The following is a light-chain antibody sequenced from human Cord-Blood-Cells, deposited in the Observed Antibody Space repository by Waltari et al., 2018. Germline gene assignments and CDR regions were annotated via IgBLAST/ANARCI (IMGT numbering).Light chain of an antibody. CDR2: DVS. Sequence: QSAMTQPRSVSGSPGQSVTLPCTGTSSDVGGYTYVSWYQQPPGKAPKLMIYDVSKRPSGVPDRFSGSKSGNTASLTISGLQAEDEADYYCCSYAGSYTYVFGTGTKVTVL. V-gene: IGLV2-11*01. J-gene: IGLJ1*01. CDR3: CSYAGSYTYV. CDR1: SSDVGGYTY.